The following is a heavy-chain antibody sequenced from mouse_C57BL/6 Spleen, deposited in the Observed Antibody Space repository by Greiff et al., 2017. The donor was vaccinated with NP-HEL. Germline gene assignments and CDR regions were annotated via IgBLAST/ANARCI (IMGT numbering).Heavy chain of an antibody. D-gene: IGHD2-4*01. CDR3: AGIYYDYDVYAMDY. Sequence: VRLQQPGAELVKPGASVKMSCKASGYTFTSYWITWVKQRPGQGLEWIGDIYPGSGSTNYNEKFKSKATLTVDTSSSTAYMQLSSLTSEDSAVYYCAGIYYDYDVYAMDYWGQGTSVTVSS. CDR2: IYPGSGST. CDR1: GYTFTSYW. V-gene: IGHV1-55*01. J-gene: IGHJ4*01.